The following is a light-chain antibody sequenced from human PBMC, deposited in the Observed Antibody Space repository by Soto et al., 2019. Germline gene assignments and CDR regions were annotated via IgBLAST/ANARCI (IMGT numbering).Light chain of an antibody. J-gene: IGKJ1*01. CDR3: QQYESSPT. Sequence: EIVLTQSPGTLSLSPGERATLSCRASQNMASFYLAWYQQKPGQAPRLLIYGASSRATGIPDRFSGSGSGTDFTLTISRLEPEDFAVYFCQQYESSPTFGQGTKVDIK. CDR1: QNMASFY. V-gene: IGKV3-20*01. CDR2: GAS.